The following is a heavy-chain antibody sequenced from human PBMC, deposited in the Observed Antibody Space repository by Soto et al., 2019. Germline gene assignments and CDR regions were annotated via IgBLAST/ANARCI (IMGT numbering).Heavy chain of an antibody. CDR2: ISYDGSNK. CDR1: GFTFSSYG. V-gene: IGHV3-30*18. D-gene: IGHD3-10*01. J-gene: IGHJ4*02. CDR3: AKGRHYYGSGSYYKDFDY. Sequence: QVQLVESGGGVVQPGRSLRLSCAASGFTFSSYGMHWVRQAPGKGLEWVAVISYDGSNKYYADSVKGRFTISRDNSKNTLYLQMNSLRAEDTAVYYCAKGRHYYGSGSYYKDFDYWGQGTLVTVSS.